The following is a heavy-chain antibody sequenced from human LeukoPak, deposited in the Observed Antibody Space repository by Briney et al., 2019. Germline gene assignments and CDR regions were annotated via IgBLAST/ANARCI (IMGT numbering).Heavy chain of an antibody. J-gene: IGHJ4*02. CDR2: ISGSGGST. Sequence: GGSLRLSCAASGFTFSSYAMSWVRQAPGKGLEWVSGISGSGGSTYYADSVKGRFTISRDNSKNTLYLQMNSLRAEDTAVYYCAKDGYSSGWSFEYRGQGTLVTVSS. CDR3: AKDGYSSGWSFEY. D-gene: IGHD6-19*01. V-gene: IGHV3-23*01. CDR1: GFTFSSYA.